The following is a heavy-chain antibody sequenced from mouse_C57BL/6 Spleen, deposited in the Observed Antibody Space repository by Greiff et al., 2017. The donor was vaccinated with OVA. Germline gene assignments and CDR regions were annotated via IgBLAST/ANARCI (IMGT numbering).Heavy chain of an antibody. V-gene: IGHV5-6*01. CDR3: ARQLGQDYFDY. J-gene: IGHJ2*01. CDR1: GFTFSSYG. Sequence: VQLQQSGGDLVKPGGSLKLSCAASGFTFSSYGMSWVRQTPDKRLEWVATISSGGSYTYYPDSVKGRFTISRDNAKNTLYLQMSSLKSEDTAMYYCARQLGQDYFDYWGQGTTLTVSS. D-gene: IGHD4-1*01. CDR2: ISSGGSYT.